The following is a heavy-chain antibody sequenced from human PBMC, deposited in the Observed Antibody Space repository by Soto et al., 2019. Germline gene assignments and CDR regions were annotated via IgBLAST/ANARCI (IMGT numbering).Heavy chain of an antibody. CDR3: ARRTSSGAIAD. V-gene: IGHV4-4*07. D-gene: IGHD2-21*01. CDR1: GASISGYY. CDR2: IYATGTT. Sequence: SETLSLTCTVSGASISGYYWSWIRKSAGKGLEWIGRIYATGTTDYNPSLKSRVMMSVDTSSLQFSLTLRSVTATDTAVYFCARRTSSGAIADWGQGKMVTVSS. J-gene: IGHJ4*02.